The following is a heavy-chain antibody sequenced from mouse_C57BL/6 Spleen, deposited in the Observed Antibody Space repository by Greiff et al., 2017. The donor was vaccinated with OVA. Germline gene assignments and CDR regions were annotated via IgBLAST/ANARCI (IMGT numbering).Heavy chain of an antibody. CDR1: GYTFTSYW. Sequence: QVHVKQSGAELVKPGASVKMSCKASGYTFTSYWITWVKQRPGQGLEWIGDIYPGSGSTNYNEKFKSKATLTVDTSSSTAYMQLSSLTSEDSAVYYCAREDGKWYFDVWGTGTTVTVSS. V-gene: IGHV1-55*01. CDR3: AREDGKWYFDV. D-gene: IGHD2-3*01. J-gene: IGHJ1*03. CDR2: IYPGSGST.